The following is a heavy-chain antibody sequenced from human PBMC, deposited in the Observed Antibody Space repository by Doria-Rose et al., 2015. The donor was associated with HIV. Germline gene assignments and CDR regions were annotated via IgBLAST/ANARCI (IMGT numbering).Heavy chain of an antibody. CDR1: GGSLSSPGMG. CDR3: ARIKSSRWYHKYYFDF. Sequence: ESGPVLVKPTETLTLTCTVSGGSLSSPGMGVSWIRQPPGKALEWLANIFADDERSYRTSLKSSLTTSRGTSKSQVVLTMTDMYPVDTATYYCARIKSSRWYHKYYFDFWGQGTLVIVSA. J-gene: IGHJ4*02. V-gene: IGHV2-26*01. D-gene: IGHD6-13*01. CDR2: IFADDER.